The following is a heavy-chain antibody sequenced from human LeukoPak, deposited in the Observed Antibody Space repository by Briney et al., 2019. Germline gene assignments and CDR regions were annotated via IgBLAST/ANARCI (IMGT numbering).Heavy chain of an antibody. CDR2: ISGSGGAGT. Sequence: GGSLRPSCAGSGFTFSGYAMSWVRQAPGKGLEWVSTISGSGGAGTYYADSVKGRFTVSRDNSRNALYLPMNSLRAEDTAVYYCVKDRGGSPFYGMDVWGQGTTVTVSS. J-gene: IGHJ6*02. V-gene: IGHV3-23*01. CDR3: VKDRGGSPFYGMDV. CDR1: GFTFSGYA. D-gene: IGHD1-26*01.